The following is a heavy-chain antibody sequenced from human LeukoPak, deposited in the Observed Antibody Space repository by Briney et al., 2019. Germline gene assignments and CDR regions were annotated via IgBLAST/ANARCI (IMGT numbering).Heavy chain of an antibody. D-gene: IGHD2-15*01. CDR1: GGSLSSGSYY. V-gene: IGHV4-61*02. J-gene: IGHJ5*02. CDR3: ARKGPVVDERVYWFDP. Sequence: SQTLSLTCTVSGGSLSSGSYYWSWLRQPAGKGLEWIGRIYTSGSTNYNPSLKSRVTITVDTSKNQFSLKLSSVTAADTAVYYCARKGPVVDERVYWFDPWGQGTLVTVSS. CDR2: IYTSGST.